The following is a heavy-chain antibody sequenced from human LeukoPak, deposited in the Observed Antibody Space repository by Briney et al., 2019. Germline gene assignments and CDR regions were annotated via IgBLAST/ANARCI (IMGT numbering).Heavy chain of an antibody. J-gene: IGHJ4*02. D-gene: IGHD5-18*01. V-gene: IGHV3-48*02. Sequence: PGGSLRLSCATSAYTVSPYRMNCVRQAPGKGLEWVSFISTGSSTIYYADSVKGRFTISRDNAKNSLYLQMNSLRDEETAVYYCASVAGLQLWLRGAFDYWGQGTLVTVSS. CDR1: AYTVSPYR. CDR3: ASVAGLQLWLRGAFDY. CDR2: ISTGSSTI.